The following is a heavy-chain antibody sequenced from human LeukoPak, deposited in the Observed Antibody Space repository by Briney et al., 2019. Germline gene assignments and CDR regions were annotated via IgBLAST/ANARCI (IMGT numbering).Heavy chain of an antibody. CDR3: ASYYGSGSYFDY. J-gene: IGHJ4*02. D-gene: IGHD3-10*01. Sequence: GGSLRLSCAASGFTFSSYGMHWVCQAPGKGLEWVAVIWYDGSNKYYADSVKGRFTISRDNSKNTLYLQMNSLRAEDTAVYYCASYYGSGSYFDYWGQGTLVTVSS. CDR2: IWYDGSNK. CDR1: GFTFSSYG. V-gene: IGHV3-33*01.